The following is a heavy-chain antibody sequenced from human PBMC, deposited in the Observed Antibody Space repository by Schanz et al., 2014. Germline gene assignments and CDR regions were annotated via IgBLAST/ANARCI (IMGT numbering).Heavy chain of an antibody. Sequence: QVQLVQSGAEVKKPGASVKVSCKASGYTFTSYGINWVRQAPGQGLEWMGRIIPILGIANYAQKFQGRVTNTADKSEGTACTALSELSTEKTDVYDCDSGPRDQCSDPSVRGTPFDYWGQGTLVTVSS. J-gene: IGHJ4*02. CDR3: DSGPRDQCSDPSVRGTPFDY. D-gene: IGHD2-15*01. CDR2: IIPILGIA. CDR1: GYTFTSYG. V-gene: IGHV1-69*04.